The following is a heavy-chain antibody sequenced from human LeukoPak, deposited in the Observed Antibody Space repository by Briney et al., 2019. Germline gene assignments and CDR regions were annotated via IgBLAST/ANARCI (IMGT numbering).Heavy chain of an antibody. CDR2: ISGSSSTM. V-gene: IGHV3-48*01. CDR3: ARALVAAARNFDY. D-gene: IGHD6-13*01. J-gene: IGHJ4*02. CDR1: GFTFSTYS. Sequence: GGSLRLSCAASGFTFSTYSMNWVRQAPGKGLVWISYISGSSSTMYYADSVKGRFTISRDNAKNSLYLQMNSLRAEDTAVYYCARALVAAARNFDYWGQGTLVTVSS.